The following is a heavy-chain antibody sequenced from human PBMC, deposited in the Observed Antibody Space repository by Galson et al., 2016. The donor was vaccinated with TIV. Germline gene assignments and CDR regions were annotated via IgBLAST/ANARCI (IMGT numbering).Heavy chain of an antibody. CDR3: ARGNDPGATYSLDY. V-gene: IGHV3-7*01. CDR1: GFTFSRHW. Sequence: SLRLSCAASGFTFSRHWMSWVRQAPGKGLEWVANIKQDGDYKYYVDSVKGRFTISRDNAKNSLYLQKNSLRAEDTAVYYCARGNDPGATYSLDYWGQGTLVTVSS. J-gene: IGHJ4*02. D-gene: IGHD1-1*01. CDR2: IKQDGDYK.